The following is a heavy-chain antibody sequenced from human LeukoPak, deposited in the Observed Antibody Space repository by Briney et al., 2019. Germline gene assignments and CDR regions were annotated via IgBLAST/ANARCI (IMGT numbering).Heavy chain of an antibody. CDR2: IYYSGST. J-gene: IGHJ4*02. V-gene: IGHV4-39*01. Sequence: SETLSLTCTVSGGSISSSSYYWGWIRQPPGKGLEWIGSIYYSGSTYYDPSLKSRATISVDTSKNQFSLKLSSVTAADTAVYYCASVYYYGSGSYYQMGNYFDYWGQGTLVTVSS. CDR3: ASVYYYGSGSYYQMGNYFDY. CDR1: GGSISSSSYY. D-gene: IGHD3-10*01.